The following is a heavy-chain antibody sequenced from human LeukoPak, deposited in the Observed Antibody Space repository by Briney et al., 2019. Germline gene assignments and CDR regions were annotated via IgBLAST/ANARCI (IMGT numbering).Heavy chain of an antibody. V-gene: IGHV4-30-4*01. J-gene: IGHJ3*02. CDR3: ARGAPVTHDAFDI. Sequence: SETLSLTCTVSGGSISSGYYYWNWIRQPPGKGLEWIGNIDYSGSTYDNPSLKSRVTISVDTPKNQFSLKLSSVTAADTAVYYCARGAPVTHDAFDIWGQGTMVTVSS. CDR1: GGSISSGYYY. D-gene: IGHD4-11*01. CDR2: IDYSGST.